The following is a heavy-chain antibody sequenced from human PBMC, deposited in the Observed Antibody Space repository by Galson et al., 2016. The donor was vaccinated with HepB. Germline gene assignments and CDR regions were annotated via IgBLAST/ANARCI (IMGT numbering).Heavy chain of an antibody. J-gene: IGHJ4*01. Sequence: SLRLSCAASGFTGFTFSSYWMHWVRQAPGKGLVWVSRISLDGSVTIYGDSVKGRFSTSRDNAKNTLFLQVNSLRVEDTAVYYCGASRDGYIDYWGQGALVTISS. V-gene: IGHV3-74*01. CDR2: ISLDGSVT. CDR1: GFTGFTFSSYW. CDR3: GASRDGYIDY. D-gene: IGHD5-24*01.